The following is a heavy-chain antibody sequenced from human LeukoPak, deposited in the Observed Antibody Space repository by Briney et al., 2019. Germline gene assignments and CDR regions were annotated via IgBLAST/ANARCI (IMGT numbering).Heavy chain of an antibody. J-gene: IGHJ4*02. CDR3: VLTGYYNFDNY. CDR2: IYTSGST. CDR1: GGSISSSSYY. Sequence: SETLSLTCTVSGGSISSSSYYWSWLRQPAGKGLEWIGRIYTSGSTNYNPSLKSRVTMSVDTSKNQFSLKLSSVTAADTAVYYCVLTGYYNFDNYWGQGTLVTVSS. V-gene: IGHV4-61*02. D-gene: IGHD3-9*01.